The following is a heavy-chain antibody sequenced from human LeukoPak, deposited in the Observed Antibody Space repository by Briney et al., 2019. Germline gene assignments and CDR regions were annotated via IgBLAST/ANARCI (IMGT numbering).Heavy chain of an antibody. Sequence: SLRLSCAAPGFTFDDYAMHWVRQAPGKGLEWVSGISWNSGSISYADSVKGRFTISRDNAKNSLYLQMNSLRAEDMALYYCAKDNRAAAGPRTVFDYWGQGTLVTVSS. J-gene: IGHJ4*02. CDR2: ISWNSGSI. CDR1: GFTFDDYA. D-gene: IGHD6-13*01. CDR3: AKDNRAAAGPRTVFDY. V-gene: IGHV3-9*03.